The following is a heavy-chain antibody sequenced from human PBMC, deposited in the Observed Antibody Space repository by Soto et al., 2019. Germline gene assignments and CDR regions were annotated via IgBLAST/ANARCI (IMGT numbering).Heavy chain of an antibody. D-gene: IGHD3-9*01. J-gene: IGHJ5*01. CDR2: MYWHDDK. CDR3: AHSHFEILTGPFDS. Sequence: PTLVNPPQTLTLTCTFSGFSLTNTGVTVGWIRQPPGKALEWLALMYWHDDKCYNPSLRNRLTIAKDTSKNRVVLTLANVGPVDTATYFCAHSHFEILTGPFDSWGRGXLVTVYS. V-gene: IGHV2-5*01. CDR1: GFSLTNTGVT.